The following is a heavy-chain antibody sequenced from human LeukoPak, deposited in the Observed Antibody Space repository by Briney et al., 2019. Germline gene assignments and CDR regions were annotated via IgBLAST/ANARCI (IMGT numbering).Heavy chain of an antibody. J-gene: IGHJ4*02. V-gene: IGHV3-23*01. CDR1: GFTFTDYA. Sequence: PGASLRLSCAASGFTFTDYAMGWVRQAPGQGLEWASTISASGSTTYYADSVRGRFTISRDNSKNTLSLQMSSLRAEDTAVYYCAKARTPYNSGFDYWGQGTLVAVSS. CDR2: ISASGSTT. D-gene: IGHD6-19*01. CDR3: AKARTPYNSGFDY.